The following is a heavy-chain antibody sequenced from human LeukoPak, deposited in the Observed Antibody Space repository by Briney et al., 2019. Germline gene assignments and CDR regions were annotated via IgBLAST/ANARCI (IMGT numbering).Heavy chain of an antibody. CDR3: ARHRRSTSCYPLSAFYI. J-gene: IGHJ3*02. CDR1: GGSISSSSYY. Sequence: SETLSLTCTVSGGSISSSSYYWGWIRQPPGKGLEWIGSIYYSGSTYYNPSLKSRVTISVDTSKNQFSLKLSSVTAADTAVYYCARHRRSTSCYPLSAFYICGQGTMVTVSS. CDR2: IYYSGST. V-gene: IGHV4-39*01. D-gene: IGHD2-2*01.